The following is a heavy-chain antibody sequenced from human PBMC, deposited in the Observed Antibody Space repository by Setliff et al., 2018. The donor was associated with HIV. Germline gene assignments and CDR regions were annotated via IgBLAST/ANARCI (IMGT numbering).Heavy chain of an antibody. Sequence: SETLSLTCTVSGDSFSTGFHYWVWIRQPPGKGLEWVGSIYHDGSTYYNPSLKSRVTISADTSKNQFSLKLSSVTAADTAVYYCARAGHADDIVVVVAARGYFDYWGQGTLVTVSS. V-gene: IGHV4-39*01. CDR1: GDSFSTGFHY. CDR3: ARAGHADDIVVVVAARGYFDY. D-gene: IGHD2-15*01. CDR2: IYHDGST. J-gene: IGHJ4*02.